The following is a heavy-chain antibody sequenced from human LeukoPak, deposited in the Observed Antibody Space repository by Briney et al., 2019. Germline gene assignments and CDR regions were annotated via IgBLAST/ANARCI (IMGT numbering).Heavy chain of an antibody. V-gene: IGHV4-39*01. J-gene: IGHJ4*02. CDR3: ARTRYYYNSRSYGAPYYFDY. CDR1: GGSISSSSYY. D-gene: IGHD3-10*01. Sequence: SETLSLTCTVSGGSISSSSYYSGWIRQPPGKGLEWIGSIYYSGSTYYNPSLKSRVTISVATSKNQFSLKLSSVTAADTAVYYCARTRYYYNSRSYGAPYYFDYWGQGTLVTVSS. CDR2: IYYSGST.